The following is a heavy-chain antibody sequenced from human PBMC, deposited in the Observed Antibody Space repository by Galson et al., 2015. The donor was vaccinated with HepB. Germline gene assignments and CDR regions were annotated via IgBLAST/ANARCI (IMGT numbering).Heavy chain of an antibody. CDR2: IRSKAYGGTT. V-gene: IGHV3-49*04. D-gene: IGHD3-10*01. Sequence: SLRLSCAASGFTFGDYAMSWVRQAPGKGLEWVGFIRSKAYGGTTEYAASVKGRFTISRDDSKSIAYLQMNSLKTEDTAVYYCTRFSSSRGLWFGELRLLWGQGTLVTVSS. CDR1: GFTFGDYA. J-gene: IGHJ4*02. CDR3: TRFSSSRGLWFGELRLL.